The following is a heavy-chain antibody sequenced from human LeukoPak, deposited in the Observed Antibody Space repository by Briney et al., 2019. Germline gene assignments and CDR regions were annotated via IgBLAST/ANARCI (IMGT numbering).Heavy chain of an antibody. CDR2: IIPIFGTA. D-gene: IGHD5-18*01. V-gene: IGHV1-69*05. J-gene: IGHJ3*02. CDR1: GGTSSSYA. Sequence: SVKVSCKASGGTSSSYAISWVRQAPGQGLEWMGEIIPIFGTANYAQKFQGRVTITTDESTSTAYMELSSLRSEDTAVYYCATRGYSYGYGANDAFDIWGQGTMVTVSS. CDR3: ATRGYSYGYGANDAFDI.